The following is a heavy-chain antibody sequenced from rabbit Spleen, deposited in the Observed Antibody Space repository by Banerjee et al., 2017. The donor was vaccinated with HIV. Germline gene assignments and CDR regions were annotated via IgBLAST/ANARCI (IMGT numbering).Heavy chain of an antibody. CDR3: ARDAAGREDFNL. V-gene: IGHV1S45*01. J-gene: IGHJ4*01. Sequence: LEESGGGLVKPGGTLTLTCTVSEFSFSSSYWICWVRQSPGKGLEWITCIDVGRTGRTYYASWAKGRFTISRTSSTTVTLQMTSLTVADTATYFCARDAAGREDFNLWGPGTLVTVS. D-gene: IGHD4-2*01. CDR1: EFSFSSSYW. CDR2: IDVGRTGRT.